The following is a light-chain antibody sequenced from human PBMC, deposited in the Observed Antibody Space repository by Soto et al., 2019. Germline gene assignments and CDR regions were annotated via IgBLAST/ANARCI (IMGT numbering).Light chain of an antibody. CDR1: QTLLHSNGFNY. V-gene: IGKV2-28*01. CDR2: LGS. CDR3: MQALQTQNT. J-gene: IGKJ2*01. Sequence: DIVMTQSPLSLPVTPGEPASISCRSSQTLLHSNGFNYLDWYLQKPGQSPQLLIYLGSNRASGVPDKFSGTGSGTDFTPKISRVEAEDVGVYYCMQALQTQNTFGQGTKLEIK.